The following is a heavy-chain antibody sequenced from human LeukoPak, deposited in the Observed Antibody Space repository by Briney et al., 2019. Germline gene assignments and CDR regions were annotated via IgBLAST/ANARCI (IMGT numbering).Heavy chain of an antibody. Sequence: PSETLSLTCTVSGGSISSSSYYWGWIRQPPGKGLEWIGSIYYSGSTYYNPSLKRRVTISVNTSKNQFSLMLSFMTAAATAVYYWVPGGGGSLWGQGTLVTVSS. D-gene: IGHD5-12*01. CDR2: IYYSGST. J-gene: IGHJ1*01. CDR1: GGSISSSSYY. CDR3: VPGGGGSL. V-gene: IGHV4-39*07.